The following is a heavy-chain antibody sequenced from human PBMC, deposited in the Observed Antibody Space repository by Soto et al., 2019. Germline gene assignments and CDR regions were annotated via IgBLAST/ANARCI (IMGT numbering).Heavy chain of an antibody. Sequence: ASVKVSCKASGYTFTGYYMHWVRQAPGQGLEWMGWINRNSGGTNYAQKFQGRVIMTRDTSINTACMELRMLRSDDTAEYHCARQGGTSPCDCFDPWGHRTLVTVSS. CDR2: INRNSGGT. D-gene: IGHD2-21*01. J-gene: IGHJ5*02. CDR1: GYTFTGYY. CDR3: ARQGGTSPCDCFDP. V-gene: IGHV1-2*02.